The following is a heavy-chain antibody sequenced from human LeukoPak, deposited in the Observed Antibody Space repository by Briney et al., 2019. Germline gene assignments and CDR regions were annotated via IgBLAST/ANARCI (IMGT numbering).Heavy chain of an antibody. CDR1: GYSFTSYW. D-gene: IGHD3-22*01. J-gene: IGHJ4*02. Sequence: GESLKISCKGSGYSFTSYWIGWVRQMPGKGLEWMGIIYPGDSDTRYSPSFQGQVTISADKSISTAYLQWSSLKASDTAMYYCARLPLXYYXSXXXXDYWGQGTLXTVSS. CDR2: IYPGDSDT. CDR3: ARLPLXYYXSXXXXDY. V-gene: IGHV5-51*01.